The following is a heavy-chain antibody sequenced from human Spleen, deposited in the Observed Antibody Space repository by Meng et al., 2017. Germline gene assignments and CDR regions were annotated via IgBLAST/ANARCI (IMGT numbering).Heavy chain of an antibody. CDR2: IIPIYGTA. CDR3: ARNYYDSSGYYGPFDH. V-gene: IGHV1-69*05. D-gene: IGHD3-22*01. J-gene: IGHJ4*02. Sequence: SVKVSCKASGGGFSDYAFSWVRRAPGQGLEWMGGIIPIYGTANYAQKFQGRVTMTTDESTSTAYMELRSLTSEDTAVYYCARNYYDSSGYYGPFDHWGQGTVVTVSS. CDR1: GGGFSDYA.